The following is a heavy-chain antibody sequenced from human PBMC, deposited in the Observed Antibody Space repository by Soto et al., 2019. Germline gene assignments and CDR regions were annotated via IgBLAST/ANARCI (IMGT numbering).Heavy chain of an antibody. D-gene: IGHD4-17*01. V-gene: IGHV3-33*01. J-gene: IGHJ6*02. CDR1: GFTFSSYG. CDR2: IWYDGSNK. Sequence: PGGSLRLSCAASGFTFSSYGMHWVRQAPGKGLEWVAVIWYDGSNKYYADSVKGRFTISRDNSKNTLYLQMNSLRAEDTAVYYCARGSTLRESYYYYGMDVWGQGTTVTVSS. CDR3: ARGSTLRESYYYYGMDV.